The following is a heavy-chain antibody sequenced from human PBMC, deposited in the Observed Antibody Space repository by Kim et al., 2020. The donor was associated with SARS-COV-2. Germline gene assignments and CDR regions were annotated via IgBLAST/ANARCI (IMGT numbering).Heavy chain of an antibody. CDR2: IIPIFGTA. Sequence: SVKVSCKASGGTFSSYAISWVRQAPGQGLEWMGGIIPIFGTANYAQKFQGRVTITSDESTSTAYMELSSLRSEDTAVYYCARGDYVTTGWFDPWGQGTLVTVSS. J-gene: IGHJ5*02. CDR1: GGTFSSYA. CDR3: ARGDYVTTGWFDP. V-gene: IGHV1-69*13. D-gene: IGHD4-17*01.